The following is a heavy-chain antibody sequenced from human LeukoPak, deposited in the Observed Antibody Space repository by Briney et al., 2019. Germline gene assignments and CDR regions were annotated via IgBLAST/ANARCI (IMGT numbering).Heavy chain of an antibody. CDR3: AVDRYYYDSSGYYYYFDY. Sequence: ASVKVSCKASGYTFTSYSMHWVRQAPGQGLEWMGIINPSGGSTSYAQKLQGRVTMTRDTSTSTVYMELSSLRSEDTAVYYCAVDRYYYDSSGYYYYFDYWGQGTLVTVSS. D-gene: IGHD3-22*01. CDR2: INPSGGST. V-gene: IGHV1-46*01. J-gene: IGHJ4*02. CDR1: GYTFTSYS.